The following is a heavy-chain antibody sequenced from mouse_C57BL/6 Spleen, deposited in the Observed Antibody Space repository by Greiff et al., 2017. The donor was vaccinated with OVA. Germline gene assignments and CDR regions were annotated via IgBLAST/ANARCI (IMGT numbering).Heavy chain of an antibody. CDR2: IDPEDGDT. J-gene: IGHJ3*01. Sequence: VHVKQSGAELVRPGASVKLSCTASGFNIKDYYMHWVKQRPEQGLEWIGRIDPEDGDTEYAPKFQGKATMTADTSSNTAYLQLSSLTSEDTAVYYCTTVTTVVATKFAYWGQGTLVTVSA. V-gene: IGHV14-1*01. CDR3: TTVTTVVATKFAY. CDR1: GFNIKDYY. D-gene: IGHD1-1*01.